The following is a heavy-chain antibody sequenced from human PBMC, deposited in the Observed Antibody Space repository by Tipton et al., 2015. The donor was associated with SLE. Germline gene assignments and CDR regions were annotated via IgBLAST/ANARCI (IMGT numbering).Heavy chain of an antibody. J-gene: IGHJ4*02. CDR2: ISSNSNYI. D-gene: IGHD5-24*01. CDR3: ARERRDGYNSRLDY. V-gene: IGHV3-21*01. Sequence: GSLRLSCAASGFTFSSYSINWVRQAPGKGLEWVSSISSNSNYIYYADSVKGRFTISRDNAKKSVYLQMNSLRAEDTAVYYCARERRDGYNSRLDYWGQGTLVTVSS. CDR1: GFTFSSYS.